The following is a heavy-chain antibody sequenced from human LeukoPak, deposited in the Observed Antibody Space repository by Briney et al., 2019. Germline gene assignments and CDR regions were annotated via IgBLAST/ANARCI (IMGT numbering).Heavy chain of an antibody. CDR1: GFTVSSNY. CDR3: AKDEEGITIFGVSPSTFFDY. D-gene: IGHD3-3*01. J-gene: IGHJ4*02. CDR2: IYSGGST. V-gene: IGHV3-53*04. Sequence: GGSLRLSCVASGFTVSSNYMSWVRQAPGKGLEWVSVIYSGGSTYYADSVKGRFTISRHNSKNTLYLQMNSLRAEDTAVYYCAKDEEGITIFGVSPSTFFDYWGQGTLVTVSS.